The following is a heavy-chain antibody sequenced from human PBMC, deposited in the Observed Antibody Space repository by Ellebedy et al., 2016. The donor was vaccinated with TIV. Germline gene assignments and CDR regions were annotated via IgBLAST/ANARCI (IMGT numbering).Heavy chain of an antibody. V-gene: IGHV4-59*08. CDR3: ARYLKFDSSGHGYYAMDV. D-gene: IGHD3-22*01. CDR2: IYYSGST. J-gene: IGHJ6*02. Sequence: LETLSLTCTVSGGSISSYYWSWIRQPPGKGLEWIGYIYYSGSTNYNPSLKSRVTMSVDTSKNQLSLKLASVTAADTAAYYCARYLKFDSSGHGYYAMDVWGQGTTVTVSS. CDR1: GGSISSYY.